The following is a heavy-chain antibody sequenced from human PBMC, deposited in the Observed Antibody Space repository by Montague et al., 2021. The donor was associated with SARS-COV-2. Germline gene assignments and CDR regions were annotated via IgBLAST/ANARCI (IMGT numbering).Heavy chain of an antibody. CDR2: IKSKTDGGTT. Sequence: SLRLSCAASGFTFSKAWMTWVRQAPGKGLEWVGRIKSKTDGGTTNDAAPGKGRFTISRDDSKNTLSLQMNSLKTEDTAVYYCTTFMYYDILTGYYKPDAFDIWGQGTMVTVSS. CDR3: TTFMYYDILTGYYKPDAFDI. D-gene: IGHD3-9*01. V-gene: IGHV3-15*01. J-gene: IGHJ3*02. CDR1: GFTFSKAW.